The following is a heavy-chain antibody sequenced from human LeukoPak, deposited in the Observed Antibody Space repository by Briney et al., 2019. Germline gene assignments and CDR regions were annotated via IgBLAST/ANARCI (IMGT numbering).Heavy chain of an antibody. CDR1: GFTFSSYW. V-gene: IGHV3-7*01. Sequence: GGSLRLSCAASGFTFSSYWMSWVRQAPGKGLEWVANIKQDGSEKYYVDSVKGRFTISRDNAKNSLYLQMNSLRAEDTAVYSCARDPSSMGAFFDYWGQGTLVTVSS. CDR2: IKQDGSEK. CDR3: ARDPSSMGAFFDY. J-gene: IGHJ4*02. D-gene: IGHD3-16*01.